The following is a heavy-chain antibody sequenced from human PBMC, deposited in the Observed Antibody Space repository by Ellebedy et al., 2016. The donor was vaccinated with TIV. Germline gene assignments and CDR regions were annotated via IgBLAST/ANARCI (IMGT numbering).Heavy chain of an antibody. D-gene: IGHD3-22*01. J-gene: IGHJ3*02. Sequence: GESLKISCAASGFTFSSYAMHWVRQAPGKGLEWVAVISYDGSNKYYADSVKGRFTISRDNSKNTLYLQMNSLRAEDTAVYYCARMRITMIEDAFDIWGQGTMVTVSS. CDR3: ARMRITMIEDAFDI. CDR2: ISYDGSNK. CDR1: GFTFSSYA. V-gene: IGHV3-30-3*01.